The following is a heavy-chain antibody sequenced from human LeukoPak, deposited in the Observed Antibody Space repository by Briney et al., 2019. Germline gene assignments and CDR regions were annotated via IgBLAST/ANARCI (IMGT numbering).Heavy chain of an antibody. V-gene: IGHV3-30-3*01. CDR3: ARTKRGVPEDY. J-gene: IGHJ4*02. CDR2: ISYDGSNK. CDR1: GFTFSSYA. Sequence: GRSLRLSCAASGFTFSSYAMHWVRQAPGKGLEWVAVISYDGSNKYYADSVKGRFTISRDNSRNTLYLQMNSLRAEDTAVYYCARTKRGVPEDYWGQGTLVTVSS. D-gene: IGHD3-10*01.